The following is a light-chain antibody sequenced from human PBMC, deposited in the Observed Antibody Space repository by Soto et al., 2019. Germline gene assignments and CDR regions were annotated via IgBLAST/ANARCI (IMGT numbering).Light chain of an antibody. CDR1: SSDVGAYNY. CDR2: GDT. J-gene: IGLJ3*02. CDR3: SSYTTSSTGV. Sequence: QSALTQPASVSGSPGQSITLSCTGSSSDVGAYNYVSWYQQHPGKAPKLMIYGDTNRPSGVSNRFSGSKSGNTASLTISGLQAEDEADYYCSSYTTSSTGVFGGGTKLTVL. V-gene: IGLV2-14*01.